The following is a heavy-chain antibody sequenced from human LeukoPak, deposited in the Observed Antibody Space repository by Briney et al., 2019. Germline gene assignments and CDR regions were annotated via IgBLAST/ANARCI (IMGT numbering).Heavy chain of an antibody. Sequence: PGGSLRLSCAASGFTFSSYAISWVRQAPGKGLEWVSAISGSGGSTYYADSVKGRFTISRDNSKNTLYLQMNSLRAEDTAVYYCAKDRYYGSGSDYWGQGTLVTVSS. CDR3: AKDRYYGSGSDY. V-gene: IGHV3-23*01. CDR2: ISGSGGST. CDR1: GFTFSSYA. D-gene: IGHD3-10*01. J-gene: IGHJ4*02.